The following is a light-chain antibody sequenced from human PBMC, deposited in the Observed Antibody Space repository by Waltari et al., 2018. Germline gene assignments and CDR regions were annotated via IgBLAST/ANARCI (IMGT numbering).Light chain of an antibody. CDR1: QSFSSSY. CDR3: QQYGSSPYT. J-gene: IGKJ2*01. CDR2: GAS. Sequence: EIVLTQSPATLPLSPGERATLSCRASQSFSSSYLAWYQQKPGQAPRLLLYGASSRATDIPDRFSGSGSGTDFTLTITRLEPEDFAVYYCQQYGSSPYTFGQGTKLEIK. V-gene: IGKV3-20*01.